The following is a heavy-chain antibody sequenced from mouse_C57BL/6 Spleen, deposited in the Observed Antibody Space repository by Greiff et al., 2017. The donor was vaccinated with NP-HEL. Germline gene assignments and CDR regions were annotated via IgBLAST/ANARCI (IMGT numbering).Heavy chain of an antibody. D-gene: IGHD1-1*01. J-gene: IGHJ4*01. V-gene: IGHV2-2*01. CDR1: GFSLTSYG. CDR3: ATITTVVPAMDY. Sequence: QVQLKESGPGLVQPSQSLSITCTVSGFSLTSYGVHWVRQSPGKGLEWLGVIWSGGSTDYNAAFISRLSISKDNSKSQVFFKMNSLQADDTAIYYCATITTVVPAMDYWGQGTSVTVSS. CDR2: IWSGGST.